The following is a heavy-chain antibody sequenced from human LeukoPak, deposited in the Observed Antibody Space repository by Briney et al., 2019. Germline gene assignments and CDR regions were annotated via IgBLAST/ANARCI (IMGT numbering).Heavy chain of an antibody. CDR1: GGTFSSYT. J-gene: IGHJ4*02. D-gene: IGHD5-18*01. V-gene: IGHV1-69*13. CDR2: IIPIFGTA. CDR3: ARDSGSVDTAMVHFDY. Sequence: SVKVSCKASGGTFSSYTISWVRQAPGQGLEWMGRIIPIFGTANYAQKFQGRVTITADESTSTAYMELSSLRSEDTAVYYCARDSGSVDTAMVHFDYWGQGTLVTVSS.